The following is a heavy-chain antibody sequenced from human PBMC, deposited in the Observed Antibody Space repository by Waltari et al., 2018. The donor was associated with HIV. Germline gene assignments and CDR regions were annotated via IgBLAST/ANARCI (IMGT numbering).Heavy chain of an antibody. Sequence: QVQLQESGPGLVKPSQTLSLTCTVSGGSISSGSYHWGWIRQPAGKGLEWIGRLYTSGSTDSNPSLKSRATISGDTSKNQFSLKLSSVTAADTAVYYCARAVVGGYDLGNNWFDPWGQGTLVTVSS. D-gene: IGHD5-12*01. CDR3: ARAVVGGYDLGNNWFDP. V-gene: IGHV4-61*02. CDR1: GGSISSGSYH. CDR2: LYTSGST. J-gene: IGHJ5*02.